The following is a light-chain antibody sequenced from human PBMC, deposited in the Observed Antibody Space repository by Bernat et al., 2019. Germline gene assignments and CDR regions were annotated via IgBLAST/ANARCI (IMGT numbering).Light chain of an antibody. CDR2: KAS. J-gene: IGKJ2*01. CDR3: MQGTHRPYT. Sequence: DVVMTQSPLSLPVTLGQPASISCRSSQSLVHSDGNNYLTWFQQRPGQSPRRLMYKASKRDSGVPDRFSGSGSGTDFTLKISRVEAEDVGMYFCMQGTHRPYTFGQGTKLEIK. V-gene: IGKV2-30*02. CDR1: QSLVHSDGNNY.